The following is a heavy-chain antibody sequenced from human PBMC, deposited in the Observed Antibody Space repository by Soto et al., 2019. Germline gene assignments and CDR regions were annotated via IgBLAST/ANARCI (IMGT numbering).Heavy chain of an antibody. V-gene: IGHV3-9*01. CDR3: AKGRYDFWSPYYFDS. Sequence: GGSLILSCVGTGLDFEDFAMHWVRQAPGKGLEWVSGITWNSRVLAYADSVKGRFTISRDNARNSLYLQMDSLRDEDTALYYCAKGRYDFWSPYYFDSWGQGTLVTVSS. CDR2: ITWNSRVL. CDR1: GLDFEDFA. J-gene: IGHJ4*02. D-gene: IGHD3-3*01.